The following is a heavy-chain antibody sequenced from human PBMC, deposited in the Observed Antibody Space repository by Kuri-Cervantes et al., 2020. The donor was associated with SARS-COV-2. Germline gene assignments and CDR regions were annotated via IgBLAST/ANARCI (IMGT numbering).Heavy chain of an antibody. CDR1: GFTFGNYW. V-gene: IGHV3-30*19. Sequence: GESLKISCAASGFTFGNYWMHWVRQAPGKGLEWVAVISYDGSNKYYADSVKGRFTISRDNSKNTLYLQMNSLRAEDTAVYYCARLWGTNDAFDIWGQGTMVTVSS. CDR3: ARLWGTNDAFDI. J-gene: IGHJ3*02. D-gene: IGHD7-27*01. CDR2: ISYDGSNK.